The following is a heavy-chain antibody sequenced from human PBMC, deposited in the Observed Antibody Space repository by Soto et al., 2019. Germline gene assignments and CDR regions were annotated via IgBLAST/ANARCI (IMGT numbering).Heavy chain of an antibody. CDR1: GFMFSGYS. CDR3: AREDIMGTRSFDY. V-gene: IGHV3-48*02. J-gene: IGHJ4*02. CDR2: ICSRSQTI. Sequence: PGGSLRLSCGVSGFMFSGYSMNWVRQAPGKGLEWLSYICSRSQTIFYADSVKGRFIISRDNAKNSLSLRMNSLRDEDTAVYFCAREDIMGTRSFDYWGQGTLVTVSS. D-gene: IGHD1-26*01.